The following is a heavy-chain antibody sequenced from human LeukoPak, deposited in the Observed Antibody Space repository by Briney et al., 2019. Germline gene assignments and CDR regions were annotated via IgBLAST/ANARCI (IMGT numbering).Heavy chain of an antibody. CDR1: GRSFSGYY. CDR3: ARGAFASGYCSGGSCQRNYGMDI. Sequence: SATLPLTCAVYGRSFSGYYWSWIRQPPGKGLEWIGEINHSGSTNYNPSLKSRVTISVDTSKNQFSLMMSSLTAADTAVFYCARGAFASGYCSGGSCQRNYGMDIWGQGTTVTVSS. V-gene: IGHV4-34*01. CDR2: INHSGST. J-gene: IGHJ6*02. D-gene: IGHD2-15*01.